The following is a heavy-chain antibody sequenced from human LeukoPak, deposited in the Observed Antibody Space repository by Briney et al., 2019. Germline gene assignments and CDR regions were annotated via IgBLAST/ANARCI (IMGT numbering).Heavy chain of an antibody. CDR1: GLSIRNFW. Sequence: GGSLRLSCAASGLSIRNFWMHWVGQAPGKGLEWVAIIDKDGNEIKYVDSVKGRFTLSRDNAKNSVYLQMNSLTTEDTALYYCVTDGDKWNDFEYWGQGTLVTVSS. CDR3: VTDGDKWNDFEY. CDR2: IDKDGNEI. V-gene: IGHV3-7*01. J-gene: IGHJ4*02. D-gene: IGHD1-1*01.